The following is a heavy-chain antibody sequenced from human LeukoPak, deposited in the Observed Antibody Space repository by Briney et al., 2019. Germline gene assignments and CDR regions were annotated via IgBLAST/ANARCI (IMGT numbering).Heavy chain of an antibody. J-gene: IGHJ4*02. D-gene: IGHD6-13*01. V-gene: IGHV3-30*01. CDR3: ANARGIAAAALDY. CDR2: ISYDGSNK. CDR1: GFTFSSYA. Sequence: GGSLRLSCAASGFTFSSYAMHWVRQAPGKGLEWVAVISYDGSNKYYADSVKGRFTISRDNSKKTLYLQMNSLRAEDTAVYYCANARGIAAAALDYWGQGTLVTVSS.